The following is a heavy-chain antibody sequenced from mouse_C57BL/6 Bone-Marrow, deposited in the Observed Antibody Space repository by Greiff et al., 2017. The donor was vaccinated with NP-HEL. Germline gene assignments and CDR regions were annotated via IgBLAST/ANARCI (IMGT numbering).Heavy chain of an antibody. CDR3: ARPFTTVVPYAMDY. CDR2: IYPRSGNT. Sequence: QVQLKESGAELARPGASVKLSCKASGYTFTSYGISWVKQRTGQGLEWIGEIYPRSGNTYYNEKFKGKATLTADKSSSTAYMELRSLTSEDSAVYFCARPFTTVVPYAMDYWGQGTSVTVSS. V-gene: IGHV1-81*01. CDR1: GYTFTSYG. D-gene: IGHD1-1*01. J-gene: IGHJ4*01.